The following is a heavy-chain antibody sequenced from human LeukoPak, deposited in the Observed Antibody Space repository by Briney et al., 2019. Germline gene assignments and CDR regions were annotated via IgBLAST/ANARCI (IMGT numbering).Heavy chain of an antibody. CDR1: GGPLSGYY. Sequence: PSETLSLTCVVYGGPLSGYYWSWIRQPPGKGLEWIGGIKHSGTTIYNPSLKSRVTISEDSSKNHVSLKVRAVTAADTALYYCTRGPLHGGNSGWFDPWGQGTLVTVSS. V-gene: IGHV4-34*01. J-gene: IGHJ5*02. CDR3: TRGPLHGGNSGWFDP. D-gene: IGHD4-23*01. CDR2: IKHSGTT.